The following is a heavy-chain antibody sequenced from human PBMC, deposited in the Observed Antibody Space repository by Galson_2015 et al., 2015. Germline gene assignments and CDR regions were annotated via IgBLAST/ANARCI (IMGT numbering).Heavy chain of an antibody. D-gene: IGHD3-3*01. J-gene: IGHJ5*02. CDR1: GFTFSSYA. CDR2: ISGSGGST. CDR3: AKDMGMSEKYDFPGSFDP. Sequence: SLRLSCAASGFTFSSYAMSWVRQAPGKGLEWVSAISGSGGSTYYADSVKGRFTISRDNSKNTLYLQMNSLRAEDTAVYYCAKDMGMSEKYDFPGSFDPWGQGTLVTVSS. V-gene: IGHV3-23*01.